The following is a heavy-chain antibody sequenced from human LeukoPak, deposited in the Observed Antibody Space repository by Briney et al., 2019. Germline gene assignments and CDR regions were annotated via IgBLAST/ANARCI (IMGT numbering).Heavy chain of an antibody. CDR3: ARDRGRDDFWSGYRNYYYYYGMDV. CDR1: GFTFSSYA. D-gene: IGHD3-3*01. CDR2: ISGSGGST. V-gene: IGHV3-23*01. Sequence: GGSLRLSCAASGFTFSSYAMSWVRQAPGKGLEWVSAISGSGGSTYYADSVKGRFTISRDNARNSLYLQMNSLRAEDTAVYYCARDRGRDDFWSGYRNYYYYYGMDVWGQGTTVTVSS. J-gene: IGHJ6*02.